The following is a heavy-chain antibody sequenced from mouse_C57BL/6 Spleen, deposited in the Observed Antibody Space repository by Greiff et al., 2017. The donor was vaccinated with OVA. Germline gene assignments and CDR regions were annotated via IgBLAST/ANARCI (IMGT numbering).Heavy chain of an antibody. CDR1: GFTFTDYY. V-gene: IGHV7-3*01. Sequence: EVQGVESGGGLVQPGGSLSLSCAASGFTFTDYYMSWVRQPPGKALEWLGFIRNKANGYTTEYSASVKGRFTISRDNSQSILYLQMDALRAEDSATYYCARYPDAMDYWGQGTSVTVSS. CDR3: ARYPDAMDY. CDR2: IRNKANGYTT. J-gene: IGHJ4*01.